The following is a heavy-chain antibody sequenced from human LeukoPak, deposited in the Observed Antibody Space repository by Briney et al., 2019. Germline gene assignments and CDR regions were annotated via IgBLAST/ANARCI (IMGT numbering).Heavy chain of an antibody. CDR1: GFTFSHYA. J-gene: IGHJ4*02. Sequence: GGSLRLSCAASGFTFSHYAMNWVRQAPGKGLEWVSVISGSGGTTYYAESVKGRFTIARDSSKNTLYLQMNSLRVEDTAVYYCAKDRGEYRSSFFGFWGQGALVSVSS. D-gene: IGHD6-6*01. CDR2: ISGSGGTT. V-gene: IGHV3-23*01. CDR3: AKDRGEYRSSFFGF.